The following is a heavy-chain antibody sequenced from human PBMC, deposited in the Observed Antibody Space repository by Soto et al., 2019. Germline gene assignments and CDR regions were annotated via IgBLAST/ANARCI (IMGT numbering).Heavy chain of an antibody. D-gene: IGHD1-26*01. CDR1: GFTFTSYA. V-gene: IGHV3-23*01. CDR2: ISANSGGT. Sequence: GGSLRLSCAASGFTFTSYAMSWVRQAPGKGLEWVSAISANSGGTFYADSVKGRFTISRDNSKKTLYLQMNSLRAEDTAVFYCAKVPNLIVGPTAYFDYWGQGTQVTVSS. J-gene: IGHJ4*02. CDR3: AKVPNLIVGPTAYFDY.